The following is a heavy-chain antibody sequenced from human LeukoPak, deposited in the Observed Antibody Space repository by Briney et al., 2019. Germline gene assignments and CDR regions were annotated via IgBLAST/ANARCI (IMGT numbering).Heavy chain of an antibody. CDR1: GFTFSSYA. V-gene: IGHV3-30*04. CDR3: ARGKEMATIWTFDY. Sequence: GRSLRLSCAASGFTFSSYAMHWVRQAPGKGLEWVAVISYDGSNKYCADSVKGRFTISRDNSKNTLYLQMNSLRAEDTAVYYCARGKEMATIWTFDYWGQGTLVTVSS. D-gene: IGHD5-24*01. CDR2: ISYDGSNK. J-gene: IGHJ4*02.